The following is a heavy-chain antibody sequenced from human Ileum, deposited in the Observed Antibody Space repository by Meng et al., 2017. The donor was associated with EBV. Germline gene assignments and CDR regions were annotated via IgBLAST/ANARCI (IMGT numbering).Heavy chain of an antibody. V-gene: IGHV4-4*02. CDR1: GGSISRSDW. CDR3: ASSDYYRSDY. J-gene: IGHJ4*02. Sequence: QVRLQEAGPGLVKPSETLSLTCAVSGGSISRSDWWSWVRQPPGKGLEWIGETSHSGRTNYSPSLKSRVTISLDKSKNQLSLKLNSVTAADTAVYYCASSDYYRSDYWGQGTLVTVSS. D-gene: IGHD3-22*01. CDR2: TSHSGRT.